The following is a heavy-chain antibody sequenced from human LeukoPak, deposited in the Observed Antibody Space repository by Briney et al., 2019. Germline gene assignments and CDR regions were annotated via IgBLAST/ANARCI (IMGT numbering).Heavy chain of an antibody. CDR3: ARTSGSYLLDY. D-gene: IGHD1-26*01. V-gene: IGHV4-34*01. CDR1: GGSFSGYY. Sequence: NPSETLSLTCAVYGGSFSGYYWSWIRQPPGKGLEWIGEINHSGSNNYNPSLKSRVTITVDTSKNQFSLKLSSVTAADTAVYYCARTSGSYLLDYWGQGTLVTVSS. CDR2: INHSGSN. J-gene: IGHJ4*02.